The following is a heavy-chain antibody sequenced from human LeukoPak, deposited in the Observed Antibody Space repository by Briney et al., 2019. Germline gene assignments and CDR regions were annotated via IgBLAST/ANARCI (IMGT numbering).Heavy chain of an antibody. V-gene: IGHV1-46*01. CDR3: ARALAGSGDDGGVDP. D-gene: IGHD2-15*01. CDR2: INPSGGST. J-gene: IGHJ5*02. CDR1: GYTFTSYY. Sequence: GASVKVSCKASGYTFTSYYMHWVRQAPGQGLEWMGIINPSGGSTSYAQKFQGRVTMTRDTSTSTVYMELSRLRSDDTAVYYCARALAGSGDDGGVDPWGQGTLVTVSS.